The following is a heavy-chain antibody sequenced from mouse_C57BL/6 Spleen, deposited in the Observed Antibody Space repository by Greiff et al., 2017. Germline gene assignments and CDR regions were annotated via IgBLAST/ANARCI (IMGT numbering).Heavy chain of an antibody. J-gene: IGHJ1*03. V-gene: IGHV1-42*01. Sequence: EVQLVESGPELVKPGASVKISCTASGFSFTGSYMNWVKQSPEQSLEWIGEINPSTGGTTYNQKFKAKATLTVDKSSTTAYMQLKSLTSEDAAVYYCARSVYGNWRFGGWGTGTTVTVSS. D-gene: IGHD2-1*01. CDR1: GFSFTGSY. CDR2: INPSTGGT. CDR3: ARSVYGNWRFGG.